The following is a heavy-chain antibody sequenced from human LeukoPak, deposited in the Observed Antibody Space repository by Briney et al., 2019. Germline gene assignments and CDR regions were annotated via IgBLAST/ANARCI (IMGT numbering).Heavy chain of an antibody. CDR3: AIGRGWLRVDC. Sequence: GASVKVSCKTSGFTLSGFYLHWVRQAPGQGLEWMGWIDDSGDTYYADNFQGRVTMTRDMSINTVYMELDRLKSAHTAVYYCAIGRGWLRVDCWGEGTLVTVSS. D-gene: IGHD5-12*01. V-gene: IGHV1-2*02. CDR2: IDDSGDT. J-gene: IGHJ4*02. CDR1: GFTLSGFY.